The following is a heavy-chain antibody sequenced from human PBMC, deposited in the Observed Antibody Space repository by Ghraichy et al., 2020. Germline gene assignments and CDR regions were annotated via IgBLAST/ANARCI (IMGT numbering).Heavy chain of an antibody. CDR1: GYSFTAYY. Sequence: ASVKVSCKPSGYSFTAYYIHWVRQAPGQGLEWMGWINPKRGATSYAQKFQGRVTMTSDPSISTAYMEVSRLRSDDTAVFYCARGDRNSYGSFDYWGQGTLVTVSS. J-gene: IGHJ4*02. CDR3: ARGDRNSYGSFDY. D-gene: IGHD5-18*01. V-gene: IGHV1-2*02. CDR2: INPKRGAT.